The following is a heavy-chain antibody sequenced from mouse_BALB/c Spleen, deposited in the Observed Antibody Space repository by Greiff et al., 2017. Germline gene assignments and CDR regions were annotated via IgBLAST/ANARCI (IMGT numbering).Heavy chain of an antibody. CDR1: GFTFSSFG. V-gene: IGHV5-17*02. CDR2: ISSGSSTI. J-gene: IGHJ2*01. CDR3: ARGVYYGDY. Sequence: EVKLVESGGGLVQPGGSRKLSCAASGFTFSSFGMHWVRQAPEKGLEWVAYISSGSSTIYYADTVKGRFTISRDNPKNTLFLQMTSLRSEDTAMYYCARGVYYGDYWGQGTTLTVSS.